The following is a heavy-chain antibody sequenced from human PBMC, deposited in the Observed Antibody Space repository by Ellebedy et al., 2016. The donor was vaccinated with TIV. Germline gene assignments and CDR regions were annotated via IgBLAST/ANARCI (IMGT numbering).Heavy chain of an antibody. J-gene: IGHJ5*02. CDR3: TRGGTMGEYKGFDP. D-gene: IGHD1-1*01. Sequence: AASVKVSCKASGYTFTSYDINWVRQAPGQGLEWMGVINSKSGDTVYSQKFQGRVTMTTNTPMNTAYMHLTSLRSEDTAVYFCTRGGTMGEYKGFDPWGRGTLVIVSS. V-gene: IGHV1-8*01. CDR2: INSKSGDT. CDR1: GYTFTSYD.